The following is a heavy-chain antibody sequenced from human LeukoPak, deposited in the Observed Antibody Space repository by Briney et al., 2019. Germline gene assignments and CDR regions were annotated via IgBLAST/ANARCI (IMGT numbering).Heavy chain of an antibody. J-gene: IGHJ4*02. Sequence: PGGSLRLSCAASGFTFSSDAMSWVRQAPGKGLEWVSAISGSGGSTYYADSVKGRFTISRDNSKNTLYVEMNTLRAEDTAVYYCAKWGDYDILTGYYVSDFWGQGPLVTVSS. V-gene: IGHV3-23*01. D-gene: IGHD3-9*01. CDR1: GFTFSSDA. CDR3: AKWGDYDILTGYYVSDF. CDR2: ISGSGGST.